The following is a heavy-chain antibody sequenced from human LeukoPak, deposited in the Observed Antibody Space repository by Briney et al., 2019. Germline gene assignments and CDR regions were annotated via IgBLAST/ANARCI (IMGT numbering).Heavy chain of an antibody. CDR1: GGSISSYY. Sequence: SETLSLTCTVSGGSISSYYWSWIRQPPGKGLEWIGYIYHSGSTYYNPSLKSRVTMSVDRSKNQFSLKLSSVTAADTAVYYCAREGYCSTTICYGYYYMDVWGKGTTVTVSS. J-gene: IGHJ6*03. V-gene: IGHV4-59*12. D-gene: IGHD2-2*01. CDR3: AREGYCSTTICYGYYYMDV. CDR2: IYHSGST.